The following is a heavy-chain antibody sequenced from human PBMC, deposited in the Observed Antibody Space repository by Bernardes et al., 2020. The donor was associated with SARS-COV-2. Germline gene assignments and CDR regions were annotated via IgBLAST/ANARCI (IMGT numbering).Heavy chain of an antibody. Sequence: GGSLRLSCAASGFTFSSYSMNWVRQAPGKGLEWVSSISSSSSYIYYADSVKGRFTISRDNAKNSLYLQMNSLRAEDTAVYYCARVGMDTAMVERFDYWGQGTLVTVSS. V-gene: IGHV3-21*01. D-gene: IGHD5-18*01. CDR3: ARVGMDTAMVERFDY. CDR1: GFTFSSYS. CDR2: ISSSSSYI. J-gene: IGHJ4*02.